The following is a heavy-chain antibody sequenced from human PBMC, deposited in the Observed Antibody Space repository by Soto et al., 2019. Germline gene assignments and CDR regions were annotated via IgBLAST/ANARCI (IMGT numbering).Heavy chain of an antibody. V-gene: IGHV1-8*02. CDR2: MNPNSGNT. CDR1: GYIFTNYY. Sequence: AAVKVSCPTSGYIFTNYYMHWVRQATGQGLEWMGWMNPNSGNTGYAQKFQGRVTMTRNTSISTAYMELSSLRSEDTAVYYCARGVRQLVLYDYYYVMDVWGPGSTVTVYS. J-gene: IGHJ6*01. CDR3: ARGVRQLVLYDYYYVMDV. D-gene: IGHD6-6*01.